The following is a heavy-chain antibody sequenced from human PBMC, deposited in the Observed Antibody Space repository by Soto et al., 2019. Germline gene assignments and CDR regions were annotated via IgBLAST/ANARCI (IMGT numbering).Heavy chain of an antibody. D-gene: IGHD3-16*01. J-gene: IGHJ2*01. Sequence: EMQLVESGGVVVQPGGSLRLSCAASGFTFDDYTMHWVRQVPGKGLDWVATISWDGGTTYYADSVKGRFTISRDNSKSSLYLQMNGLTTEDSVIYYCAKGGDYWYFDLWGRGTLATVSS. CDR2: ISWDGGTT. V-gene: IGHV3-43*01. CDR3: AKGGDYWYFDL. CDR1: GFTFDDYT.